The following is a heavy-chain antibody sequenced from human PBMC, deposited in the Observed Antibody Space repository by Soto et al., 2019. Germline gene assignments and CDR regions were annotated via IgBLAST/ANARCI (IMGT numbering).Heavy chain of an antibody. CDR3: GRGYCSGGSCYGDFDY. J-gene: IGHJ4*02. CDR1: GYTFTSYG. D-gene: IGHD2-15*01. V-gene: IGHV1-18*01. CDR2: ISAYNGNT. Sequence: GASVKVSCKASGYTFTSYGISWVRQAPGQGLEWMGWISAYNGNTNYAQKLQGRVTMTTDTSTSTAYMELRSLRSDDTAVYYCGRGYCSGGSCYGDFDYWGQGTLVTVSS.